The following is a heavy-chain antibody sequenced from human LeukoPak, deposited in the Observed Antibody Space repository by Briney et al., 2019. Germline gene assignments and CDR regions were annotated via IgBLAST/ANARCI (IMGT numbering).Heavy chain of an antibody. CDR2: IQYDGSNK. CDR1: GFTFSYYG. D-gene: IGHD6-13*01. J-gene: IGHJ4*02. CDR3: ARRTLGIAAAGTYYFDY. V-gene: IGHV3-30*02. Sequence: GGSLRLSCAASGFTFSYYGMHWVRQAPGKGLEWVAFIQYDGSNKYYADSVKGRFTISRDNSKNTLYLQMNSLRAEDTAVYYCARRTLGIAAAGTYYFDYWGQGTLVTVSS.